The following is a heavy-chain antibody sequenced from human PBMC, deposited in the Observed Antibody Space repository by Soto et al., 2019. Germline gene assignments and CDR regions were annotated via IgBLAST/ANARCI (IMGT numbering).Heavy chain of an antibody. CDR2: IKSRASGYST. D-gene: IGHD1-1*01. J-gene: IGHJ4*02. Sequence: EVQLVESGGGLVQPGGSLKLSCAASGFMFSDANIDWVRQAPGKGLEWVGRIKSRASGYSTTYAASVKGVFTMSRDDSKSTAFLHLNSLKIEDTAVYFCTGGNTGHCDHWGQGTLVTVSS. CDR1: GFMFSDAN. CDR3: TGGNTGHCDH. V-gene: IGHV3-73*02.